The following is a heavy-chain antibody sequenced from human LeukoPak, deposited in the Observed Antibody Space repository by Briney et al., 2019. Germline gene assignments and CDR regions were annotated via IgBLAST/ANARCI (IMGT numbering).Heavy chain of an antibody. CDR2: MNPNSGNT. CDR3: ARGLDYYDSSCYSI. V-gene: IGHV1-8*01. CDR1: GYTFTSYD. D-gene: IGHD3-22*01. J-gene: IGHJ4*02. Sequence: ASVKVSCKASGYTFTSYDINWVRQATGQGLEWMGWMNPNSGNTGYAQKFQGRVTMTRNTSISTACMELSSLRSEDTAVYYCARGLDYYDSSCYSIWGQGTLVTVSS.